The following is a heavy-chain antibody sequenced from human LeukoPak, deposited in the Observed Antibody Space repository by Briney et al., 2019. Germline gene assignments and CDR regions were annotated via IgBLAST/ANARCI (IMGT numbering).Heavy chain of an antibody. D-gene: IGHD3-10*01. Sequence: SETLSLTCAVYGGSFSGYYWSWIRQPPGKGLEWIGEINHSGSTNYNRSLKSRVTISVDTSKNQFSLKLSSVTAADTAVYYCARGRRAYYYGSGSFLDYFQHWGQGTLVTVSS. J-gene: IGHJ1*01. CDR2: INHSGST. V-gene: IGHV4-34*01. CDR1: GGSFSGYY. CDR3: ARGRRAYYYGSGSFLDYFQH.